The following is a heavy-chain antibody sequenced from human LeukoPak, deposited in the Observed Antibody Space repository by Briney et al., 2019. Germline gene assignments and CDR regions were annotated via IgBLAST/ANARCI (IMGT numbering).Heavy chain of an antibody. D-gene: IGHD2-21*01. V-gene: IGHV3-7*03. J-gene: IGHJ4*02. CDR3: AREVVATASAFDC. CDR2: IKQDGSEK. Sequence: AGGSLRLSCAASGFTFSSYWMSWVRQAPGKGLEWVANIKQDGSEKYYVDSVKGRFTISRDNAKNSLYLQMSSLRAEDTAVYYCAREVVATASAFDCWGQGTLVTVSS. CDR1: GFTFSSYW.